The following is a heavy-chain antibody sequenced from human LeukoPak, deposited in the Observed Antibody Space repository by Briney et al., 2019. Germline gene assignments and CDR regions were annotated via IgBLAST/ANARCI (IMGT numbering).Heavy chain of an antibody. CDR1: GFTFSSYS. CDR2: ISSSGSYI. D-gene: IGHD2-8*01. V-gene: IGHV3-21*01. Sequence: GGSLRLSCAASGFTFSSYSMNWVRQAPGKGLQWVPAISSSGSYIHYADSVKSRFTISRDNAMNSLYLQMDTLGAEDTAVYYCAGRYCSKGLCPFDYWGKGTLVTVSS. CDR3: AGRYCSKGLCPFDY. J-gene: IGHJ4*02.